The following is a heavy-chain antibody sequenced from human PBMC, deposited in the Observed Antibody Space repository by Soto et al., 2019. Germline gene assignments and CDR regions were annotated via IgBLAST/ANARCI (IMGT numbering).Heavy chain of an antibody. D-gene: IGHD5-18*01. CDR1: GGTFSSYA. Sequence: SVKVSCKASGGTFSSYAISWVRQAPGQGLEWMGGIIPIFGTANYAQKFQGRVTITADESTSTAYMELSSLRSEDTAVYYCARGAGTAMVIWFDPWGQGALVTVSS. J-gene: IGHJ5*02. CDR2: IIPIFGTA. CDR3: ARGAGTAMVIWFDP. V-gene: IGHV1-69*13.